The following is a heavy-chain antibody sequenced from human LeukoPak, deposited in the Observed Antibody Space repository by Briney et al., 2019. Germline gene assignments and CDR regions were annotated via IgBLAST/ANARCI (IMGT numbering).Heavy chain of an antibody. CDR2: INSDGSST. D-gene: IGHD1-26*01. Sequence: GGSLRLSCAASGFTFSSYWMHWVRQAPGKGLVWVSRINSDGSSTSYADSVKGRFTISRDNAKNTLYLQMNSLTAADTAVYYCATSHHIVGAREGGYWGQGTLVTVSS. V-gene: IGHV3-74*01. CDR1: GFTFSSYW. J-gene: IGHJ4*02. CDR3: ATSHHIVGAREGGY.